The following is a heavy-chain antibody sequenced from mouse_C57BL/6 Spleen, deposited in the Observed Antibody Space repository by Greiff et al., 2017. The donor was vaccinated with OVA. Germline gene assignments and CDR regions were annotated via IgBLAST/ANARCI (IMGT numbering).Heavy chain of an antibody. CDR1: GYTFTSYW. CDR2: IHPNSGST. CDR3: AIHYYGSSHWYFDV. Sequence: QVQLKQPGAELVKPGASVKLSCKASGYTFTSYWMHWVKQRPGQGLEWIGMIHPNSGSTNYNEKFKSKATLTVDKSSSTAYMQLSSLTSEDSAVYYCAIHYYGSSHWYFDVWGTGTTVTVSS. V-gene: IGHV1-64*01. J-gene: IGHJ1*03. D-gene: IGHD1-1*01.